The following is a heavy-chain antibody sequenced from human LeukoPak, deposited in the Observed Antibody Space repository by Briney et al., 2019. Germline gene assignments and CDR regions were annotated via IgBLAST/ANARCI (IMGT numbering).Heavy chain of an antibody. J-gene: IGHJ4*02. Sequence: PSETLSLTCTVSGGTISSSSYYWGWIRQPPGKGLEWIGSIYYSGSTYYNPSLKSRVTISVNTSKNQFSLKLSSVTAADTAVYYCAREEGPITTRRRFDYWGQGTLVTVSS. CDR2: IYYSGST. D-gene: IGHD6-6*01. CDR3: AREEGPITTRRRFDY. V-gene: IGHV4-39*02. CDR1: GGTISSSSYY.